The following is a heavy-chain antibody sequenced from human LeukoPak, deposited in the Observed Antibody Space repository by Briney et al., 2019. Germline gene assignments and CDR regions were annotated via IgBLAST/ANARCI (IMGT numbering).Heavy chain of an antibody. CDR1: GYTFTSYG. D-gene: IGHD3-9*01. Sequence: ASVKVSCKASGYTFTSYGISWVRQAPGQGLEWMGWISAYNGNTNYAQKLQGRVTMTTDTSTSTAYMELRSLRSDDTAVYYCARVGPNYYDILTGPEWFAPWGQGTLVTVSS. J-gene: IGHJ5*02. V-gene: IGHV1-18*04. CDR3: ARVGPNYYDILTGPEWFAP. CDR2: ISAYNGNT.